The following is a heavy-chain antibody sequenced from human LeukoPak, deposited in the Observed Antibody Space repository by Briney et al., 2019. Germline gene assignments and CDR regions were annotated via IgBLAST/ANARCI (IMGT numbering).Heavy chain of an antibody. CDR3: AKESYGSGSYYNEFDY. CDR2: ISGTGDST. J-gene: IGHJ4*02. CDR1: GFTFSNYG. V-gene: IGHV3-23*01. D-gene: IGHD3-10*01. Sequence: PGGALRLSCAASGFTFSNYGMTWVRQAPGKGLDWVSTISGTGDSTYYADSVKGRFTISRDNSKNTLYLQMNSLRAEDTAVYYCAKESYGSGSYYNEFDYWGQGTLVTVSS.